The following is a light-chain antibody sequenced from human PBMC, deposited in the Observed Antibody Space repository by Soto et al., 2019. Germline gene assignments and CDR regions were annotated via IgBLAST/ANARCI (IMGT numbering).Light chain of an antibody. CDR3: QSYDTSLSASV. Sequence: QSVLTQPPSVSGAPGQRVTISCTGSRSNIGAGYAVHWYQQLPGTASKLLIYDNTNRPSGVPDRFSASESGTSASLAITGLQSEDEADYYCQSYDTSLSASVFGGGTKLTVL. CDR2: DNT. CDR1: RSNIGAGYA. V-gene: IGLV1-40*01. J-gene: IGLJ2*01.